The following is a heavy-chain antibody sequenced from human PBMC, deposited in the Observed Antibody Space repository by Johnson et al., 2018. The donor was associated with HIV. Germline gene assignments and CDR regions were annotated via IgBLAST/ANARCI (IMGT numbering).Heavy chain of an antibody. CDR2: IFSVGDV. Sequence: VQLVESGGGLVQPGGSLRLSCAASGITVGTNYMSWVRQAPGKGLEWVSVIFSVGDVYYADSVKGRFTIPRDNSKNMVYLQMNSLRPEDTAVYYCSRDGRNLVTRGSFDVWGQGTVVTVSS. J-gene: IGHJ3*01. CDR3: SRDGRNLVTRGSFDV. V-gene: IGHV3-66*02. D-gene: IGHD1-14*01. CDR1: GITVGTNY.